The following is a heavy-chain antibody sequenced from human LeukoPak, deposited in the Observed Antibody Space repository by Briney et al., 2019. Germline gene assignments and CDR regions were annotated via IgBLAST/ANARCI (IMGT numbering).Heavy chain of an antibody. D-gene: IGHD3-10*01. CDR1: GGSISSYY. V-gene: IGHV4-4*07. CDR2: IYTSGST. J-gene: IGHJ4*02. Sequence: SETLSLTRTVSGGSISSYYWSWIRQPAGKGLEWIGRIYTSGSTNYNPSLKSRVTMSVDTSKNQFSLKLSSVTAADTAVYYCARGSGSGSYYNGFDYWGQGTLVTVSS. CDR3: ARGSGSGSYYNGFDY.